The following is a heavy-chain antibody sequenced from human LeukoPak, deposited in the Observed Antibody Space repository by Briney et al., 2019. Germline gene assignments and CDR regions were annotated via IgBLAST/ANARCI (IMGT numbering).Heavy chain of an antibody. CDR1: GYTFTSYY. V-gene: IGHV1-18*04. CDR3: ARAGTRGSNPFYYYGMDV. D-gene: IGHD4-11*01. J-gene: IGHJ6*02. CDR2: VNANTGNT. Sequence: ASVKVSCKASGYTFTSYYMHWVRQAPGQGLEWMGWVNANTGNTNYAQNLQGRVTMTADTATSTAYMELRSLRSDDTAVYYCARAGTRGSNPFYYYGMDVWGQGTTVTVSS.